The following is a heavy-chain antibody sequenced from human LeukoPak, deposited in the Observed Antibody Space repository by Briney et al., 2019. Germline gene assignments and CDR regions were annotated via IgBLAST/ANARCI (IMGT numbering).Heavy chain of an antibody. J-gene: IGHJ4*02. V-gene: IGHV3-7*01. CDR1: GFTLSTYW. CDR3: ASWGAGGNS. D-gene: IGHD3-16*01. Sequence: PGGSLRLSCEASGFTLSTYWMNWVRQVPGKGLDWVANINPDGSGKRYVDSVKGRFTIARDNADNSLSLQMNSLRAEDTAVYYYASWGAGGNSWGQGTLVTVSS. CDR2: INPDGSGK.